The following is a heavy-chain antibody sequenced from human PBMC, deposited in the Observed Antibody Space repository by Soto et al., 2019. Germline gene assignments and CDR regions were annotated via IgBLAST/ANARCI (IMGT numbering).Heavy chain of an antibody. CDR1: GFTFSSYA. Sequence: EVQLLESGGGLVQPGGSLRLSCSASGFTFSSYAMSWVRQAPGKGLEWVSSISGRGGSTYYAASVNGRFTIYRDNSKKTLYLQMNSLRAEETAVYYCAKQSTDFGVVNNYMDVWGKGNTVTVSS. CDR2: ISGRGGST. D-gene: IGHD3-3*01. CDR3: AKQSTDFGVVNNYMDV. V-gene: IGHV3-23*01. J-gene: IGHJ6*03.